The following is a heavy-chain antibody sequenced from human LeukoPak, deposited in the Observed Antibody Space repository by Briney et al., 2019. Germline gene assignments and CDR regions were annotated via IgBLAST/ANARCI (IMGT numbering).Heavy chain of an antibody. V-gene: IGHV1-8*01. CDR1: GYTFTSYD. CDR2: MNPNSGNT. J-gene: IGHJ4*02. CDR3: ARAGYSSSWYHLAGKTYYFDY. D-gene: IGHD6-13*01. Sequence: ASVKVSCKASGYTFTSYDINWVRQATGQGLEWMGWMNPNSGNTGYAQKSQGRVTMTRNTSISTAYMELSSLRSEDTAVYYCARAGYSSSWYHLAGKTYYFDYWGQGTLVTVSS.